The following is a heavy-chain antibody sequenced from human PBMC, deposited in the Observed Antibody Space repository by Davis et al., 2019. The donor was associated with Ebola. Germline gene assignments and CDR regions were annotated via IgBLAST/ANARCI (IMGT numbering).Heavy chain of an antibody. V-gene: IGHV7-4-1*02. CDR2: INTNTGNP. CDR3: ARGNYGDIDY. J-gene: IGHJ4*02. CDR1: GYTFTGYY. Sequence: ASVKVSCKASGYTFTGYYMHWVRQAPGQGLEFMGWINTNTGNPTYAQGFTGRFVFSLDTSVSTAYLQIRSLKAEDTAVYYCARGNYGDIDYWGQGTLVTVSS. D-gene: IGHD4-17*01.